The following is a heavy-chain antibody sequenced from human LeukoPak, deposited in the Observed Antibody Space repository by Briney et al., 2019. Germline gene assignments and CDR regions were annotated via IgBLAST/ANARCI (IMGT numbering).Heavy chain of an antibody. CDR2: ISGSGGST. CDR1: GFTFRSYA. Sequence: GGSLRLSCAASGFTFRSYAKNWVRQAPGKGLEWVSGISGSGGSTYYADSVKGRFTISRDNSKNTLYLQMNSLRAEDTAVYYCAKDIGGYDGNWFDPWGQGTLVTVSS. V-gene: IGHV3-23*01. J-gene: IGHJ5*02. CDR3: AKDIGGYDGNWFDP. D-gene: IGHD5-12*01.